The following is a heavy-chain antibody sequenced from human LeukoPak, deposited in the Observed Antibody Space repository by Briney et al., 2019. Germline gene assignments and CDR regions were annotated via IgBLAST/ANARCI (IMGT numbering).Heavy chain of an antibody. D-gene: IGHD1-14*01. V-gene: IGHV3-48*03. Sequence: GRSLRLSRVGSGLTFSIYDMNWVRQAPGKGLEWLSYISNSGNTIYYTDSVKGRFTTTSDNSINSLYLQMNSLRAEDTAVYYCDTTPRYWGQGTLVTGSS. CDR3: DTTPRY. CDR2: ISNSGNTI. CDR1: GLTFSIYD. J-gene: IGHJ4*02.